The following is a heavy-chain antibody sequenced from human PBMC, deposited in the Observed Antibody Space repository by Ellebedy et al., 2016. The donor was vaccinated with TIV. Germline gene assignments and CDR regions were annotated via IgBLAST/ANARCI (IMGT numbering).Heavy chain of an antibody. CDR1: GYTFTNYD. Sequence: ASVKVSCKASGYTFTNYDIHWVRQATGQGLEWMGWMNPNSGNTGYAQKLQGRVTMTTDTSTSTAYMELRSLRSDDTAVYYCARDRPRSWDYYGSGSYFPFDYWGQGTLVTVSS. J-gene: IGHJ4*02. CDR2: MNPNSGNT. D-gene: IGHD3-10*01. CDR3: ARDRPRSWDYYGSGSYFPFDY. V-gene: IGHV1-8*01.